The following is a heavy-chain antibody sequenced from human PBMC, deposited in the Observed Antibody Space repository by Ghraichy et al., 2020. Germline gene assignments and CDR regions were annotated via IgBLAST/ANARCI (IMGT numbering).Heavy chain of an antibody. D-gene: IGHD3-3*01. CDR2: VSYDGSLK. V-gene: IGHV3-30*18. Sequence: GGSLRLSCAASGFTFSCCGLHWVRQAPGKGLEWVAVVSYDGSLKYYGDSVKGRFTISRDNSKNTVYLQMNSLRADDTAVYYCAKDDYDFSGPPSMDVWGQGTTVTVSS. J-gene: IGHJ6*02. CDR3: AKDDYDFSGPPSMDV. CDR1: GFTFSCCG.